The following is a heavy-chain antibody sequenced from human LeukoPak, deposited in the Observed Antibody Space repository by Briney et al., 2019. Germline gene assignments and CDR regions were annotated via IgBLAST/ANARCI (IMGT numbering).Heavy chain of an antibody. CDR2: ISAYNGNT. D-gene: IGHD4-23*01. Sequence: ASVKVSCKASGYTFTSYGISWVRQAPGQGLEWMGWISAYNGNTNYAQKFQGRVTMTRDTYISTAYMELSRMRSDDTAVYYCAREDTVDDAFDIWGQGTMVTVSS. J-gene: IGHJ3*02. CDR1: GYTFTSYG. CDR3: AREDTVDDAFDI. V-gene: IGHV1-18*01.